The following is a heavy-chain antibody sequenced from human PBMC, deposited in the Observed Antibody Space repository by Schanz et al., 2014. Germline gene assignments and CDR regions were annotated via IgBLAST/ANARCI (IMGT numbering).Heavy chain of an antibody. J-gene: IGHJ6*03. CDR3: AGTYCSSTSCYTGYYYMDV. CDR1: GGTFSSYT. D-gene: IGHD2-2*02. Sequence: QVQLVQSEAEVKKPGSSVKVSCKAFGGTFSSYTISWVRQAPGQGLEWMGRIIPILGIANYAQNFQGRVTITADKSTSTAYMELTSLRSEDTAVYYCAGTYCSSTSCYTGYYYMDVWGKGTTVTVSS. CDR2: IIPILGIA. V-gene: IGHV1-69*02.